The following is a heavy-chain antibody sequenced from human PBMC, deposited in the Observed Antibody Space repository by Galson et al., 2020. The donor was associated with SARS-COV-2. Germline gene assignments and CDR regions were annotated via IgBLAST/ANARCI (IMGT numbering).Heavy chain of an antibody. V-gene: IGHV3-7*05. J-gene: IGHJ4*02. CDR2: IKQDGSEK. Sequence: TGGSLRLSCAASGFTFSSYWMSWVRQAPGKGLEWVANIKQDGSEKYYVDSVKGRFTISRDNAKNSLYLQMNSLRAEDTAMYYCARDWDDFWSGYYYFDYWGQGTLVTVSS. CDR1: GFTFSSYW. CDR3: ARDWDDFWSGYYYFDY. D-gene: IGHD3-3*01.